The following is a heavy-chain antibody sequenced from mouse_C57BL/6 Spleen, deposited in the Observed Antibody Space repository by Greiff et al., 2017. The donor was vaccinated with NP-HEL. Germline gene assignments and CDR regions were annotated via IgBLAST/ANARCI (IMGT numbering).Heavy chain of an antibody. CDR3: ARGITTVVARDYAMDY. CDR2: ISSGSSTI. V-gene: IGHV5-17*01. Sequence: VQLQQSGGGLVKPGGSLKLSCAASGFTFSDYGMHWVRQAPEKGLEWVAYISSGSSTIYYADTVKGRFTISRDNAKNTLFLQMTSLRSEDTAMYYCARGITTVVARDYAMDYWGQGTSVTVSS. CDR1: GFTFSDYG. D-gene: IGHD1-1*01. J-gene: IGHJ4*01.